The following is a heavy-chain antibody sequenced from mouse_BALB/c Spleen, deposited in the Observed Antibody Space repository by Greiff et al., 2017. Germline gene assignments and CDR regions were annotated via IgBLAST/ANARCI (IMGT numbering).Heavy chain of an antibody. V-gene: IGHV14-3*02. D-gene: IGHD4-1*01. Sequence: VQLKESGAELVKPGASVKLSCTASGFNIKDTYMHWVKQRPEQGLEWIGRIDPANGNTKYDPKFQGKATITADTSSNTAYLQLSSLTSEDTAVYYCARMGGYSFDYWGQGTTLTVSS. CDR1: GFNIKDTY. CDR2: IDPANGNT. CDR3: ARMGGYSFDY. J-gene: IGHJ2*01.